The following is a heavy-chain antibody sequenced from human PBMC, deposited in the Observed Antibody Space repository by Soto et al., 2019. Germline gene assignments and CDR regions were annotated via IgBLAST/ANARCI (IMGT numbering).Heavy chain of an antibody. D-gene: IGHD4-4*01. J-gene: IGHJ4*02. CDR2: IYHSGTT. CDR1: GGSISSSNW. CDR3: AIPATSDFDY. Sequence: QVQLQESGPGLVKPSGTLSVTCAVSGGSISSSNWWTWVRQPPGKGLEWIGEIYHSGTTNYNPSLKSRVVISGDRPRNHLSLTLSSVTAADTAVYYCAIPATSDFDYWGQGILVTVSS. V-gene: IGHV4-4*02.